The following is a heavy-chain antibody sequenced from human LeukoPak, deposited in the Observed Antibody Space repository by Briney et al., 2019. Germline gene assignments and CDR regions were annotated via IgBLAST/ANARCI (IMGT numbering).Heavy chain of an antibody. CDR3: ARVYDSSGYYAPGFDY. J-gene: IGHJ4*02. V-gene: IGHV3-48*01. CDR2: ISSSSSTI. Sequence: XGSLRLSCAASGFTFSSYSMNWVRQAPGKGLEWVSYISSSSSTIYYADSVKGRFTISRDNAKNSLYLQMNSLRAEDTAVYYCARVYDSSGYYAPGFDYWGQGTLVTVSS. D-gene: IGHD3-22*01. CDR1: GFTFSSYS.